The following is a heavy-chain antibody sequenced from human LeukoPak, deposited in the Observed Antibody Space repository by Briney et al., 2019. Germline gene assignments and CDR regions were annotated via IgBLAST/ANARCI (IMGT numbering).Heavy chain of an antibody. CDR1: GGSFSGYY. CDR3: ARGGYYYDSSGSSRPYYYYYMDV. Sequence: SETLSLTCAVYGGSFSGYYWSWIRQPPGKGLEWIGEINHSGSTDYNPSLKSRVTISVDTSKNQFSLKLSSVTAADTAVYYCARGGYYYDSSGSSRPYYYYYMDVWGKGTTVTVSS. V-gene: IGHV4-34*01. D-gene: IGHD3-22*01. J-gene: IGHJ6*03. CDR2: INHSGST.